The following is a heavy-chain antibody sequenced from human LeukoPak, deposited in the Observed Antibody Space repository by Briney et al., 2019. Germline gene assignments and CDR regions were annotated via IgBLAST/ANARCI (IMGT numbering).Heavy chain of an antibody. CDR3: ALIPYCTTATCYFFDF. D-gene: IGHD2-2*01. Sequence: ASVKVSCKASGYTFTNYGIGWVRQAPGQGLEWMGWISTYNDNTNYAQKLQGRVTMTTDTSTSTTYMELRSLRSDDTAVYYCALIPYCTTATCYFFDFWGQGTLVTVSS. J-gene: IGHJ4*02. CDR2: ISTYNDNT. V-gene: IGHV1-18*01. CDR1: GYTFTNYG.